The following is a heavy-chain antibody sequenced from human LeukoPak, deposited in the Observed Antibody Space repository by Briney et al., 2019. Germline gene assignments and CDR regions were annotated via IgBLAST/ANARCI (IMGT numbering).Heavy chain of an antibody. Sequence: PSETLSLTCAVYGGSFSDYYRSWIRQPPGKGLEWIGEINHSGSTNYNPSLKSRVTISVDTSKNQFSLKLSSVTAADTAVYYCARGNIVVVPAARYYYYYMDVWGKGTTVTVSS. CDR3: ARGNIVVVPAARYYYYYMDV. D-gene: IGHD2-2*01. CDR1: GGSFSDYY. J-gene: IGHJ6*03. V-gene: IGHV4-34*01. CDR2: INHSGST.